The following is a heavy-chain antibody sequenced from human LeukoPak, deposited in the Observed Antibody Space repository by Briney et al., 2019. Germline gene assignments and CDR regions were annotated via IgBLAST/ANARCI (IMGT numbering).Heavy chain of an antibody. CDR2: IYYSGST. J-gene: IGHJ4*02. V-gene: IGHV4-59*01. CDR1: GGSISSYY. CDR3: ARLEREGYSSR. Sequence: SETLSLTCTVSGGSISSYYWSWIRQPPWKGLEWIGYIYYSGSTNYNPSLKSRVTISVDTSKNQFSLKLSSVTAADTAVYYCARLEREGYSSRWGQGTLVTVSS. D-gene: IGHD6-13*01.